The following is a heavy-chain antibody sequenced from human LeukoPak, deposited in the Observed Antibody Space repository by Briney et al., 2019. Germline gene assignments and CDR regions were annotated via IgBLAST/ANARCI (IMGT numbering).Heavy chain of an antibody. CDR3: AKVPHYDFWSGSHFDY. CDR2: ISGSGGST. D-gene: IGHD3-3*01. V-gene: IGHV3-23*01. CDR1: GFTFSSYS. Sequence: PGGSLRLSCAASGFTFSSYSMSWVRQAPGKGLEWVSAISGSGGSTYYADSVKGRFTISRDNSKNTLYLQMNSLRAEDTAVYYCAKVPHYDFWSGSHFDYWGQGTLVTVSS. J-gene: IGHJ4*02.